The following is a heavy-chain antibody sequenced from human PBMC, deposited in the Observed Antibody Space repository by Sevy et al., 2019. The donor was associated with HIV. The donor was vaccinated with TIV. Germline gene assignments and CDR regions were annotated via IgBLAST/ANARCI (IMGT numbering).Heavy chain of an antibody. V-gene: IGHV3-53*01. Sequence: GGSLRLSCAASGFTVSSSYMTWVRQPPGKGLEWVSVIYSGGSTYYADSVKGRFDISRDNSKNTLYLQMNNLRADDTAVYYCARGRGVFGAVAINWFDPWGQGALVTVSS. CDR2: IYSGGST. D-gene: IGHD3-3*01. CDR3: ARGRGVFGAVAINWFDP. J-gene: IGHJ5*02. CDR1: GFTVSSSY.